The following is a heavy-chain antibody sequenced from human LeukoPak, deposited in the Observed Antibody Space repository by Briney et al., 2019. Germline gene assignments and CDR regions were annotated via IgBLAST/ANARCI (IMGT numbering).Heavy chain of an antibody. D-gene: IGHD1-1*01. CDR2: IYYSGST. CDR1: GGSISTYY. Sequence: SETLSLTCTMSGGSISGGSISTYYWAWIRQPPGKGLEWIGYIYYSGSTNYNPSLKSRVTISLDTSKNQFSLKLNSVTAADTAVYYCTRRVATTGIYAFDIWGQGTMVTVSS. J-gene: IGHJ3*02. V-gene: IGHV4-59*01. CDR3: TRRVATTGIYAFDI.